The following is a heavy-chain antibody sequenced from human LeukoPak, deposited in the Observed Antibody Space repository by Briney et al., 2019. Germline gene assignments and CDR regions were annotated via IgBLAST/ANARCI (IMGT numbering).Heavy chain of an antibody. V-gene: IGHV1-2*04. D-gene: IGHD5-12*01. Sequence: ASVKVSCKASGYTFTGYYMHWVRQAPGQGLEWMGWINPNSGGTNYAQKFQGWVTMTRDTSISTAYMELSRLRSDDTAVYYCARDRFGGYDHNAFDIWGQGTMVTVSS. CDR2: INPNSGGT. CDR3: ARDRFGGYDHNAFDI. CDR1: GYTFTGYY. J-gene: IGHJ3*02.